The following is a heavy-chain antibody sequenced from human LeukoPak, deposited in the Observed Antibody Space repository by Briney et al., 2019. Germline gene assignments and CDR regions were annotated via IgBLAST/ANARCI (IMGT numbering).Heavy chain of an antibody. CDR1: GYSFTNYW. CDR3: ARGGDSSTSCYRCFNY. D-gene: IGHD2-2*01. V-gene: IGHV5-51*01. CDR2: IYPDDSDT. Sequence: GESLKISCEGSGYSFTNYWIGWVRQMPGKGLEWMGIIYPDDSDTRYSPSFQGQVTISADKSIGTAYLQWSSLKASDTAMYYCARGGDSSTSCYRCFNYWGQGTLVTASS. J-gene: IGHJ4*02.